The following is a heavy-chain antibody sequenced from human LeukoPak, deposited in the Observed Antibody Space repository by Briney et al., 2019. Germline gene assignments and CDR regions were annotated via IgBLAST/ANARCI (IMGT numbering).Heavy chain of an antibody. J-gene: IGHJ4*02. D-gene: IGHD3-3*01. CDR1: GGSFSGYY. CDR3: ASQTYDFWSGYYVSYYFDY. CDR2: IYYSGST. V-gene: IGHV4-59*01. Sequence: SETLSLTCAVYGGSFSGYYWSWIRQPPGKGLEWIGYIYYSGSTNYNPSLKSRVTISVDTSKNQFSLKLSSVTAADTVVYYCASQTYDFWSGYYVSYYFDYWGQGTLVTVSS.